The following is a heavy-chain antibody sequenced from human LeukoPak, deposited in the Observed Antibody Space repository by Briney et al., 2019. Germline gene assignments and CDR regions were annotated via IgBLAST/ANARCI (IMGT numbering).Heavy chain of an antibody. CDR3: ARAVYCGGDCYPPHLDY. J-gene: IGHJ4*02. Sequence: PGGSLRLSCAASGFTFSSYSMNWVRQAPGKGLEWVSSISSSSSYIYYADSVKGRFTISRDNAKNSLYLQMNSLRAEDTAVYYCARAVYCGGDCYPPHLDYWGQETLVTVSS. CDR1: GFTFSSYS. V-gene: IGHV3-21*01. CDR2: ISSSSSYI. D-gene: IGHD2-21*02.